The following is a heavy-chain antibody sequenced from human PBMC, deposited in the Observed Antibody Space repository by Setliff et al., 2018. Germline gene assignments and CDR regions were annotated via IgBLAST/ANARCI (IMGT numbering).Heavy chain of an antibody. V-gene: IGHV1-69*05. J-gene: IGHJ4*02. CDR3: ARDSGQSRNYNCWSGQLDY. CDR1: GDSFNNYA. CDR2: IIPMFGTP. D-gene: IGHD3-3*01. Sequence: AASVKVSCKASGDSFNNYAISWVRQAPGQGLEWMGGIIPMFGTPAYAQKFQDRVKITTDESTSTAYMELDSLRSEDTAVYYCARDSGQSRNYNCWSGQLDYWGQGTLVTVSS.